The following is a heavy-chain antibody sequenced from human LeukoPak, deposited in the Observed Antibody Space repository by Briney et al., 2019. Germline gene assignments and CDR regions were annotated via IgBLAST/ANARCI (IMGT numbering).Heavy chain of an antibody. J-gene: IGHJ6*02. CDR2: IKPDGTTK. CDR3: ATLSYNYAMAV. D-gene: IGHD5-24*01. Sequence: GGSLRLSCAASGFPFSSYSMTWVRQAPGKGLEWVANIKPDGTTKFYVDSVKGRFTISSDNARTSLYLHMNSLRAEDTAVYFCATLSYNYAMAVWGQGTTVTVSS. CDR1: GFPFSSYS. V-gene: IGHV3-7*01.